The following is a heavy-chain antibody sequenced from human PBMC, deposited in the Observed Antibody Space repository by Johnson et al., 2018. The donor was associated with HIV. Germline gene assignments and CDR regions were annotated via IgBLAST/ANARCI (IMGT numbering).Heavy chain of an antibody. D-gene: IGHD6-6*01. CDR1: GFTFRSYW. Sequence: VQLVESGGHLVQPGGSLRLSCAASGFTFRSYWMSWVRQAPGKGLEWVANIKEDGSEKYYADSVKGRFTISRDNAKNSLYLQMNSLRAEDTALYYCAKDGKTERRYSSSSVLNAFDIWGQGTMVTVSS. CDR3: AKDGKTERRYSSSSVLNAFDI. V-gene: IGHV3-7*05. CDR2: IKEDGSEK. J-gene: IGHJ3*02.